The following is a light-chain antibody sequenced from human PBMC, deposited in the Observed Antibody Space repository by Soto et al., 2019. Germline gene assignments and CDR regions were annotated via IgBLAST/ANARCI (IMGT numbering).Light chain of an antibody. CDR3: QSYDNSLSGAWV. J-gene: IGLJ3*02. CDR1: RSNLGAGYD. CDR2: ANN. V-gene: IGLV1-40*01. Sequence: QSVLTQPPSVSGAPGQGITISCTGTRSNLGAGYDVHWYQQLPGAAPKLLIYANNKRPSGVLDRFSGSKSGTSASLAITGLQVEDKADYYCQSYDNSLSGAWVFGGGTKLTVL.